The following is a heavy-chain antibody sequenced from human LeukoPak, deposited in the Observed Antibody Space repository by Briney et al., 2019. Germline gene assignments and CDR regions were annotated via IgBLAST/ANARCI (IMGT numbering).Heavy chain of an antibody. D-gene: IGHD6-19*01. CDR3: ARGALKYSSGWYVRGNYYFDY. V-gene: IGHV4-59*01. Sequence: SETPSLTCTVSGGSISSYYWSWIRQPPGKGLEWIGYIYYSGSTNYNPSLKSRVTISVDTSKNQFSLKLSSVTAADTAVYYCARGALKYSSGWYVRGNYYFDYWGQGTLVTVSS. J-gene: IGHJ4*02. CDR2: IYYSGST. CDR1: GGSISSYY.